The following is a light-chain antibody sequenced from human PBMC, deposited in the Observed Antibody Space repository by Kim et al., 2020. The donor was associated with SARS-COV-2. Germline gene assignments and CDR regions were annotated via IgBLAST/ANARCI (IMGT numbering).Light chain of an antibody. V-gene: IGLV2-14*03. CDR1: SSDVGGYNY. CDR2: DVG. J-gene: IGLJ1*01. Sequence: SSTTASTGTSSDVGGYNYVSWYQQHPRRTPPLVIYDVGNRPSGVSHRFSCSKSGDTASLPISGLQADDEADYYCSSYTSGSTLVFGTGTKVTVL. CDR3: SSYTSGSTLV.